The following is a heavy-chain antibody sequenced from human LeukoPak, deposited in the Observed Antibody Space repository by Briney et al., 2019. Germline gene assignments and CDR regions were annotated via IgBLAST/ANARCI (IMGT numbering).Heavy chain of an antibody. CDR2: INPNSGGT. CDR3: ARDHSGWRSWFDP. J-gene: IGHJ5*02. D-gene: IGHD6-19*01. Sequence: ASVKVSCTASGYTFTDLYMHWVRQAPGQGLEWMGWINPNSGGTNYAQKFQGRVTMTRDTSISTAYMELSRLRSDDTAVYYCARDHSGWRSWFDPWGQGTLVTVSS. CDR1: GYTFTDLY. V-gene: IGHV1-2*02.